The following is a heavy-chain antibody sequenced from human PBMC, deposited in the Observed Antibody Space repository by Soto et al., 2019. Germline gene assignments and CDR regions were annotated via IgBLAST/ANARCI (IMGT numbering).Heavy chain of an antibody. CDR2: INHSGST. J-gene: IGHJ5*02. V-gene: IGHV4-34*01. Sequence: TSETLSLTCAVYGGSFSGYYWSWIRQPPGKGLEWIGEINHSGSTNYNPSLKSRVTISVDTSKNQFSLKLSSVTAADTAVYYCAREGHCSSTSCYLEDIWWFDPWGQGTLVTVSS. D-gene: IGHD2-2*01. CDR1: GGSFSGYY. CDR3: AREGHCSSTSCYLEDIWWFDP.